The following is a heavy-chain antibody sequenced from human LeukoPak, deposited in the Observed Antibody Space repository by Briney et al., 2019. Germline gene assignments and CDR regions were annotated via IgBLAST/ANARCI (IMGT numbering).Heavy chain of an antibody. V-gene: IGHV3-30*18. J-gene: IGHJ4*02. CDR2: VSYDGSNK. D-gene: IGHD5-18*01. CDR3: AKDGEGYSYGFVSNDRGRLDY. CDR1: GFTFSSYG. Sequence: GGSLRLSCAASGFTFSSYGMHWVRQAPGKRLEWVAVVSYDGSNKYYADSVKGRFTISRDNSKNTLYLQMNSLRAEDTAVYYCAKDGEGYSYGFVSNDRGRLDYWGQGTLVTVSS.